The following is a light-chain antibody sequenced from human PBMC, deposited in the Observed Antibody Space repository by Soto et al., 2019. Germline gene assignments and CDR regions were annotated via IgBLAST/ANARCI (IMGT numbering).Light chain of an antibody. Sequence: QSALTQPASVSGSPGQSITISCTGTSSDVGAYDYVSWFQQHPDKAPKLIISVVSNRPSGVSNRFSGSKSGNTASLTISGLQAEDEADYYCSLYTSSDTPYVFGTGTKVTV. CDR2: VVS. CDR3: SLYTSSDTPYV. CDR1: SSDVGAYDY. V-gene: IGLV2-14*01. J-gene: IGLJ1*01.